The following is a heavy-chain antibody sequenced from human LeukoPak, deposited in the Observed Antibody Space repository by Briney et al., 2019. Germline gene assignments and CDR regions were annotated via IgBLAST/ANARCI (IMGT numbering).Heavy chain of an antibody. CDR2: IIVIFGTP. CDR1: GGTFSSYS. J-gene: IGHJ5*01. Sequence: SVKVSCKASGGTFSSYSFSWVRQAPGQGLEWLGGIIVIFGTPNYPQKFHGRVTITADESTSTVYMELSSLRSEDTAMYYCARDVDSSMVTNWFDSWGQGTLVTVSS. D-gene: IGHD5-18*01. CDR3: ARDVDSSMVTNWFDS. V-gene: IGHV1-69*01.